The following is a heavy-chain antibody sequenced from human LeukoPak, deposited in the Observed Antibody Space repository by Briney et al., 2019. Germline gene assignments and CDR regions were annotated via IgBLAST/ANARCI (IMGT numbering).Heavy chain of an antibody. CDR2: ISGSGGST. D-gene: IGHD3-10*01. CDR1: GFTFSSYG. Sequence: GGSLRLSCAASGFTFSSYGMSWVRQAPGKGLEWVSAISGSGGSTYYADSVKGRFTISRDNSKSTLYLQMNSLRAEDTAVYNCWGSGSYTLHWYFDLWGRGTLVTVSS. V-gene: IGHV3-23*01. J-gene: IGHJ2*01. CDR3: WGSGSYTLHWYFDL.